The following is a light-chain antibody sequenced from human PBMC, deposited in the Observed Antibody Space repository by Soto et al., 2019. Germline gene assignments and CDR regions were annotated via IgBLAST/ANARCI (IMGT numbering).Light chain of an antibody. Sequence: QPVLTQSPSASASLGASVKLTCTLSSGHSSYAIAWHQQQPEKGPRYLMKLNSDGSHSKGDGIPDRFSGSSSGAERYLTISGLQSEDEADYYCQTWGTGVVFGGGTKVTVL. CDR1: SGHSSYA. CDR2: LNSDGSH. V-gene: IGLV4-69*01. CDR3: QTWGTGVV. J-gene: IGLJ2*01.